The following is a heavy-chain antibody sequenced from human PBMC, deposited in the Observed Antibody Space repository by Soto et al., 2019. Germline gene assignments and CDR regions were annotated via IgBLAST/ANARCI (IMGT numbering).Heavy chain of an antibody. Sequence: LRLSCAASGFTFSSYGMHWVRQAPGKGLEWVAVIWYDGSNKYYADSVKGRFTISRDNSKNTLYLQMNSLRAEDTAVYYCARDYGSGSYSIDYWGQAPLVTVSS. CDR1: GFTFSSYG. CDR3: ARDYGSGSYSIDY. V-gene: IGHV3-33*01. J-gene: IGHJ4*02. D-gene: IGHD3-10*01. CDR2: IWYDGSNK.